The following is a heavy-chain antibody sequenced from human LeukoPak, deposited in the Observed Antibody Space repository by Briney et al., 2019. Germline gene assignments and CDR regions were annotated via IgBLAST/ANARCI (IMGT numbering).Heavy chain of an antibody. J-gene: IGHJ4*01. CDR2: IYYSGST. D-gene: IGHD4-17*01. V-gene: IGHV4-59*12. CDR3: ARDRVGGDLTGVSLY. CDR1: GGSISSYY. Sequence: SETLSLTCSVSGGSISSYYWSWIRQPPGKGLEWIGYIYYSGSTNYNPPLKSRVTISVDTSKNQFSLILSSVTAADTAVYYCARDRVGGDLTGVSLYWGQGTLVTVSS.